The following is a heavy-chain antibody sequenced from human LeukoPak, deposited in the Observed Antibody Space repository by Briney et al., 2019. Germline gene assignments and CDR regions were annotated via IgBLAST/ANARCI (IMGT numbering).Heavy chain of an antibody. CDR1: GFTFSSYG. CDR2: IRYDGSNK. CDR3: ARVSCSSSSCDLANWFDP. Sequence: GGSLRLSCAASGFTFSSYGMHWVRQAPGKGLEWVAFIRYDGSNKYYADSVKGRFTISRDNSKNSLYLQMNSLRAEDTAFYHCARVSCSSSSCDLANWFDPWGQGTLVTVSS. V-gene: IGHV3-30*02. D-gene: IGHD2-2*01. J-gene: IGHJ5*02.